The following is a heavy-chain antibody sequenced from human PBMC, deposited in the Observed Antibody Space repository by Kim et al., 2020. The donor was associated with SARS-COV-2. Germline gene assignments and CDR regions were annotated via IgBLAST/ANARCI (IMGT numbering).Heavy chain of an antibody. J-gene: IGHJ4*02. CDR3: AREFVGGTFDY. CDR2: IISGNGDT. Sequence: ASVKVSCKASGYTFTNYYIHWVRQAPGQGLEWMGLIISGNGDTGYSQKFQGRVTFTRDAYATTAYMEVSSLNSDDTAVYYCAREFVGGTFDYWGQGTLVT. CDR1: GYTFTNYY. D-gene: IGHD1-26*01. V-gene: IGHV1-3*01.